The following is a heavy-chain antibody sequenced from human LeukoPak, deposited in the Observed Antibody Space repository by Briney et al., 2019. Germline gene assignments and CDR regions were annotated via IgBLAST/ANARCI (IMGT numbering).Heavy chain of an antibody. CDR2: IKEDGSIE. V-gene: IGHV3-7*01. CDR1: GFAFSKYW. Sequence: GGSLRLSCAASGFAFSKYWMSWVRQAPGKGLEWVANIKEDGSIEDYADSVKGRFTGSRDNAKNSLYLQMNSLRVEDTAVYYCVSQQLAPPWGQGTLVTVSS. J-gene: IGHJ5*02. D-gene: IGHD5-24*01. CDR3: VSQQLAPP.